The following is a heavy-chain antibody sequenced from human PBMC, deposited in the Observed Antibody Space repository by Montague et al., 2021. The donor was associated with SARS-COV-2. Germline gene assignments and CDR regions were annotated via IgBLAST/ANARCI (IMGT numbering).Heavy chain of an antibody. CDR2: IDWDDDK. Sequence: PALVKPTQTLTLTCTFSGFSLSTSGMCVSWIHQPPGKALEWLARIDWDDDKYYSTSLKARLTISKDTSKNQVVLTMTNMDPVDTATYYCARMSAGATIAFDYWGQGTLVTVSS. CDR3: ARMSAGATIAFDY. CDR1: GFSLSTSGMC. V-gene: IGHV2-70*11. D-gene: IGHD1-26*01. J-gene: IGHJ4*02.